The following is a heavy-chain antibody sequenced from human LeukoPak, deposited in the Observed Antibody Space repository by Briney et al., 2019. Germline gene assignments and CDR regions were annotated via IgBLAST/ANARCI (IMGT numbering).Heavy chain of an antibody. V-gene: IGHV4-34*01. J-gene: IGHJ6*03. CDR1: GGSFSGYY. CDR3: ARARSVTIYYYYYMDV. D-gene: IGHD4-17*01. Sequence: PSETLSLTCAVYGGSFSGYYWSWIRQPPGKGLEWIGEINHSGSTNYNPSLKSRVTISVDTSKNQFSLKLSSVTAADTAVYYCARARSVTIYYYYYMDVWGKGTTVTVSS. CDR2: INHSGST.